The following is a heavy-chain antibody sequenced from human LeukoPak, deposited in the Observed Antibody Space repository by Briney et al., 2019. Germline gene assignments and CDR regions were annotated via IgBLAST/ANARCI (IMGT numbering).Heavy chain of an antibody. J-gene: IGHJ4*02. CDR2: IYHSGST. CDR1: GYSISSGYY. V-gene: IGHV4-38-2*02. Sequence: SETLSLTCTVSGYSISSGYYWGWIRQPPGKGLEWIGSIYHSGSTYYNPSLKSRVTISVDTSKNQFSLKLSSVTAADTAVYYCARVRMYIPPNIAGRIDYWGQGTLVTVSS. CDR3: ARVRMYIPPNIAGRIDY. D-gene: IGHD1-14*01.